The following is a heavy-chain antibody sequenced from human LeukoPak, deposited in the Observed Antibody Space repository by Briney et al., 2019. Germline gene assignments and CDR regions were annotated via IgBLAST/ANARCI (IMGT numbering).Heavy chain of an antibody. J-gene: IGHJ6*03. D-gene: IGHD3-3*01. CDR3: AKMEGQRLYDYCMDV. Sequence: GGSLRLSCAASGFTFSRYWMHWVRQAPGKGLEWVSAMSGSGYYTYYVESVKGRFTISRDNSKNTLYLHMNSLRADDTAVYYCAKMEGQRLYDYCMDVWGRGTTVTVSS. CDR2: MSGSGYYT. CDR1: GFTFSRYW. V-gene: IGHV3-23*01.